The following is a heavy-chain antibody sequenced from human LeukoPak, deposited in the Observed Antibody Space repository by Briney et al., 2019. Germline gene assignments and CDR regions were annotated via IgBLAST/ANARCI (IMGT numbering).Heavy chain of an antibody. CDR1: GGSITNNNYY. D-gene: IGHD5-12*01. Sequence: PSETLSLTCTVSGGSITNNNYYWDWIRQPPGKGLGWIGDLYYSGSTHYNPSLKSRVTISVDTSKNQFSLKLNSVTAADTAVYYCARHTRPGYSGYENALDIWGQGTMVTVSS. CDR3: ARHTRPGYSGYENALDI. V-gene: IGHV4-39*01. J-gene: IGHJ3*02. CDR2: LYYSGST.